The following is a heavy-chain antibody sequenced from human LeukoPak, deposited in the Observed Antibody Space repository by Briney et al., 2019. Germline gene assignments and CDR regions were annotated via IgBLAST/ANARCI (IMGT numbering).Heavy chain of an antibody. J-gene: IGHJ4*02. CDR2: IIPIFGTA. D-gene: IGHD2-15*01. Sequence: SVKVSCKASGGTFSSYAISWVRQAPGQGLEWMGRIIPIFGTANYAQKFQGRVTIPTDESTSTAYMELSSLRSEDTAVYYCARVFSYCSGGSCYPKEDYFDYWGQGTLVTVSS. CDR3: ARVFSYCSGGSCYPKEDYFDY. V-gene: IGHV1-69*05. CDR1: GGTFSSYA.